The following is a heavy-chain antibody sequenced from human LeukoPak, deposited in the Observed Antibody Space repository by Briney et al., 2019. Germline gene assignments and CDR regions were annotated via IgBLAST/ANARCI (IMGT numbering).Heavy chain of an antibody. CDR2: ISVSGGRT. CDR3: AKDFHY. Sequence: GGSLRLSCAVSGFTFSNFAMSWVRQAPGKGLEWVSGISVSGGRTYYAASVKGRFTISRDNSKNTLYLQLKSLRAEDTARYYCAKDFHYWGQGTLVTVSS. V-gene: IGHV3-23*01. J-gene: IGHJ4*02. CDR1: GFTFSNFA.